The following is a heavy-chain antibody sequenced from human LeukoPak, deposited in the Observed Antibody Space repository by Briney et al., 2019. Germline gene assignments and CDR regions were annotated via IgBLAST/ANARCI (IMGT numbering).Heavy chain of an antibody. D-gene: IGHD2-15*01. CDR1: GGTFSSYA. CDR3: ARGPLTVVVAATFDY. J-gene: IGHJ4*02. V-gene: IGHV1-69*05. CDR2: IIPIFGTA. Sequence: SVKVSCKASGGTFSSYAISWVRQAPGLGLEWMGGIIPIFGTANYAQKFQGRVTITTDESTSTAYMELSSLRSEDTAVYYCARGPLTVVVAATFDYWGQGTLVTVSS.